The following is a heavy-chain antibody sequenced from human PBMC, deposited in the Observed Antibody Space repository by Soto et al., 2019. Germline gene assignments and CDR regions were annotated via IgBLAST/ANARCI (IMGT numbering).Heavy chain of an antibody. CDR1: GFTFSSYG. D-gene: IGHD3-3*01. Sequence: QVQLVESGGGVVQPGRSLRLSCAASGFTFSSYGMHWVRQAPGKGLEWVAVISYDGSNKYYADSVKGRFTISRDNSKNTLYLQMNSLRAEDTAVYYCAKDPAPYDFWSGYTIDYWGQGTLVTVSS. CDR3: AKDPAPYDFWSGYTIDY. J-gene: IGHJ4*02. V-gene: IGHV3-30*18. CDR2: ISYDGSNK.